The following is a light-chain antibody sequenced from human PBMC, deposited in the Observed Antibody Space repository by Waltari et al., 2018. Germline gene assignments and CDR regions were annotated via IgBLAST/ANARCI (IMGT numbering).Light chain of an antibody. CDR1: QRISKY. CDR3: QHYVSLPAT. J-gene: IGKJ1*01. CDR2: HAS. Sequence: EIVLTQSPDTLSFSPGESATLSCRASQRISKYLAWYQQKPGQAPRLLIYHASSRSTGIPDRFSGSGVGTDFSLTISRLEPEDFAVYYCQHYVSLPATFGQGTKLDIK. V-gene: IGKV3-20*01.